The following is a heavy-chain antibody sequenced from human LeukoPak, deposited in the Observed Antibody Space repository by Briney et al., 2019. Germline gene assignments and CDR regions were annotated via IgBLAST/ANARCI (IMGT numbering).Heavy chain of an antibody. Sequence: SETLSLTCTVSGGSISSSSYYWAWIRQPPGKGLEWIGSIYYSGNTYYKSSLKSRVTIAVDTSKNQFSLKLNSVTAADTAVYYCARGWVDCGGDCYSGSFDYWGQGTLVTVSS. V-gene: IGHV4-39*07. D-gene: IGHD2-21*02. J-gene: IGHJ4*02. CDR1: GGSISSSSYY. CDR2: IYYSGNT. CDR3: ARGWVDCGGDCYSGSFDY.